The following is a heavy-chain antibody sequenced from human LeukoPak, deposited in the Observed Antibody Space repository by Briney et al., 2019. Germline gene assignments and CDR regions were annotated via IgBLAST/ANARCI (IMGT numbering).Heavy chain of an antibody. D-gene: IGHD3-3*01. CDR2: IYYSGST. Sequence: KASETLSLTCTVSGGSISSGDYYWSWIRQPPGKGLEWIGYIYYSGSTYYNPSLKSRVTISVDTSKNQFSLKLSSVTAADTAVYYCARYSRRFLEWLSGGWFDPWGQGTLVTVSS. J-gene: IGHJ5*02. CDR3: ARYSRRFLEWLSGGWFDP. CDR1: GGSISSGDYY. V-gene: IGHV4-30-4*01.